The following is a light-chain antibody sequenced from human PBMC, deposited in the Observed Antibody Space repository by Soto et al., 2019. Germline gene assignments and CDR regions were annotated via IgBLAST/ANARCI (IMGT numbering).Light chain of an antibody. Sequence: EIVVTQSPATLSVSPGERATVSSRASQSVSSNLAWYRQKPGQAPRLLIYGASTRATGIPASFSGSGSGTEFTLTFSSLQSEDFAVYYCQQYNNWPRTFGQGTKVEIK. CDR1: QSVSSN. CDR3: QQYNNWPRT. CDR2: GAS. V-gene: IGKV3-15*01. J-gene: IGKJ1*01.